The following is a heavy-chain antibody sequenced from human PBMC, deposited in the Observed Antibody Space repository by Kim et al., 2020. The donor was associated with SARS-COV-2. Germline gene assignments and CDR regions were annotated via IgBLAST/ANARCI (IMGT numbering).Heavy chain of an antibody. V-gene: IGHV1-3*01. CDR2: NT. J-gene: IGHJ4*02. Sequence: NTKSSQKCQGRVTITRDTSASTAYMELSSLRSEDTAVYYCARGSSGFIGYWGQGTLVTVSS. CDR3: ARGSSGFIGY. D-gene: IGHD6-19*01.